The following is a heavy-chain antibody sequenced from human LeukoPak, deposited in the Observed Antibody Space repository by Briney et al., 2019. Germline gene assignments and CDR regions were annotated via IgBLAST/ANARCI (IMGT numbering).Heavy chain of an antibody. V-gene: IGHV3-48*01. CDR2: ISSSSSTI. CDR3: ARALDCGGDCYATPFDY. J-gene: IGHJ4*02. Sequence: GGSLRLSCAASGFTFSSYSMNWVRQAPGKGPEWVSYISSSSSTIYYADSVKGRFTISRDNAKNSLYLQMNSLRAEDTPAHYCARALDCGGDCYATPFDYWGQGTLVTVSS. CDR1: GFTFSSYS. D-gene: IGHD2-21*02.